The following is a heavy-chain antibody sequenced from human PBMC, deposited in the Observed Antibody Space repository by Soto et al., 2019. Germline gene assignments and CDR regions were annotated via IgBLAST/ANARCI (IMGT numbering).Heavy chain of an antibody. V-gene: IGHV4-39*01. D-gene: IGHD3-22*01. CDR2: IYSLGNT. CDR3: GRQIYDSSGYYYAY. CDR1: GGSSSSSYYY. J-gene: IGHJ4*02. Sequence: QLQLQESGPGLVKPSETLSLTCTVSGGSSSSSYYYWGWIRQPPGQGLEWLGTIYSLGNTYYNPSLKSRVTTSVNKSKSQFFLKLSSVTAPDTAVYYCGRQIYDSSGYYYAYWGQGTLVTVSS.